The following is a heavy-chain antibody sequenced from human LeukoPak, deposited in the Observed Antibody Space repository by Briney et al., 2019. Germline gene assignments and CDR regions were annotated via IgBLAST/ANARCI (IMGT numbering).Heavy chain of an antibody. CDR2: IYYSGST. D-gene: IGHD3-10*01. CDR1: GGSISSYY. V-gene: IGHV4-59*01. J-gene: IGHJ4*02. Sequence: PSETLSLTCTVPGGSISSYYWSWIRQPPGKGLEWIGYIYYSGSTNYNPSLKSRVTISVDTSKNQFSLKLSSVTAADTAVYYCARRTRYYASGNEYFFDYWGQGTLVTVSS. CDR3: ARRTRYYASGNEYFFDY.